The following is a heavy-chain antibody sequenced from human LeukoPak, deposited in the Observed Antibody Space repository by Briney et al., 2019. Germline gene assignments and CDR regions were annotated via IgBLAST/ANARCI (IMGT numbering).Heavy chain of an antibody. CDR1: GYTFTGYY. D-gene: IGHD6-6*01. Sequence: ASVKVSCKASGYTFTGYYMHWVRQAPGRGLEWMGWINPNSGGTNYAQKFQGRVTMTRDTSISTAYMELSRLRSDDTAVYYCARDRLGVFDSSSSEFDYWGQGTLVTVSS. J-gene: IGHJ4*02. V-gene: IGHV1-2*02. CDR2: INPNSGGT. CDR3: ARDRLGVFDSSSSEFDY.